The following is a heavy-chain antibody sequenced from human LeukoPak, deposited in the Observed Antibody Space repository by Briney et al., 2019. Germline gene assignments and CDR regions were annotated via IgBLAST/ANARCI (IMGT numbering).Heavy chain of an antibody. CDR1: GYTLTELY. J-gene: IGHJ6*03. CDR3: ATGGPYCSSTSCYHMDV. V-gene: IGHV1-24*01. Sequence: ASVKVSCKVSGYTLTELYMHWVRQAPGKGLEWMGGFDPEDGETIYAQKFQGRVTMTEDTSTDTAYMELSSLRSEDTAVYYCATGGPYCSSTSCYHMDVWGKGTTVTVSS. D-gene: IGHD2-2*01. CDR2: FDPEDGET.